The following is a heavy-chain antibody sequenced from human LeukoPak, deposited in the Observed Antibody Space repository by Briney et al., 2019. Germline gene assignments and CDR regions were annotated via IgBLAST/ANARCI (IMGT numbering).Heavy chain of an antibody. J-gene: IGHJ3*02. CDR2: IYGGGTT. Sequence: GGSLRLSCAASGFTFSNFGMSWVRQAPGKGLEWVSVIYGGGTTYYADSVKGRFTISRDNSKNTLYLQMGSLRAEDTAVYYCARIYSSSSSRGAFDIWGQGTMVTVSS. V-gene: IGHV3-66*02. CDR3: ARIYSSSSSRGAFDI. CDR1: GFTFSNFG. D-gene: IGHD6-6*01.